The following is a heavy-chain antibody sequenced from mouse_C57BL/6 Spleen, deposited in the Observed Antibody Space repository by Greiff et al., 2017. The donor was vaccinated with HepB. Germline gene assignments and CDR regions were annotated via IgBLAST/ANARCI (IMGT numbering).Heavy chain of an antibody. Sequence: EVKVVESGGGLVKPGGSLKLSCAASGFTFSDYGMHWVRQAPEKGLEWVAYISSGSSTIYYADTVKGRFTISRDNAKNTLFLQMTSLRSENTAMYDGARKGGAGGSLFDYWGQGTTLTVSS. CDR3: ARKGGAGGSLFDY. V-gene: IGHV5-17*01. D-gene: IGHD3-1*01. J-gene: IGHJ2*01. CDR1: GFTFSDYG. CDR2: ISSGSSTI.